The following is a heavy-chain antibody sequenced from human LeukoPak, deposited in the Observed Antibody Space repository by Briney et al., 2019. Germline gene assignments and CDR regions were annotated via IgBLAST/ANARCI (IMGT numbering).Heavy chain of an antibody. Sequence: ASVKVSCKASGYTFTGYYMHWVRQAPGQGLEWMGGIIPIFGTANYAQKFQGRVTITADESTSTAYMELSSLRSEDTAVYYCARDSLYCSSTSCYHYWGQGTLVTVSS. J-gene: IGHJ4*02. CDR3: ARDSLYCSSTSCYHY. CDR1: GYTFTGYY. CDR2: IIPIFGTA. V-gene: IGHV1-69*13. D-gene: IGHD2-2*01.